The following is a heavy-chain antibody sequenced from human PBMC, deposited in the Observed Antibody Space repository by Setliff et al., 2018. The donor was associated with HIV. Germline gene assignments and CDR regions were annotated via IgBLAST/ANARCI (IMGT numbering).Heavy chain of an antibody. CDR1: GGSFSDYY. CDR2: INHSGRT. Sequence: PSETLSLTCAVYGGSFSDYYWSWIRQPPGKGLEWIGEINHSGRTIQSPSLGSRVTISIDTSKNQFSLKLSSVSAADTAGYYCARVSKTYWYSIPRDCYPHMDVWGKGTTVTVSS. V-gene: IGHV4-34*01. CDR3: ARVSKTYWYSIPRDCYPHMDV. J-gene: IGHJ6*03. D-gene: IGHD2-21*02.